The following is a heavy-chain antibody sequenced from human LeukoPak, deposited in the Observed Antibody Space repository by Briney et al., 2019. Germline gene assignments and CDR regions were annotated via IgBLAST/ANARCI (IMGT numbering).Heavy chain of an antibody. Sequence: ASVKVSCKVSGYTLTELSMHWVRQAPGKGLEWMGWNNPRTGGTNYARKFEGRVTMTRDTAISTAYRELSSLAYDDTAVYYCAKGDDYPPPSGYWGQGTLVTVSS. V-gene: IGHV1-2*02. D-gene: IGHD4-11*01. CDR1: GYTLTELS. CDR2: NNPRTGGT. CDR3: AKGDDYPPPSGY. J-gene: IGHJ4*02.